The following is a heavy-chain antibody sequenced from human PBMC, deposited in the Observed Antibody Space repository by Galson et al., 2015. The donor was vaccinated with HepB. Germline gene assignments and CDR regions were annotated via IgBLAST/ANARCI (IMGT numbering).Heavy chain of an antibody. Sequence: SLRLSCAASGFTFSSYAMHWVRQAPGKGLEWVSTISDTGDSTYYADSVKGRFTISRDNSKNTLYLQLNSLRAEDTAVYYCAKDRFRRGHIVVVTAILFQHWGQGTLVTVSS. J-gene: IGHJ1*01. D-gene: IGHD2-21*02. CDR3: AKDRFRRGHIVVVTAILFQH. V-gene: IGHV3-23*01. CDR2: ISDTGDST. CDR1: GFTFSSYA.